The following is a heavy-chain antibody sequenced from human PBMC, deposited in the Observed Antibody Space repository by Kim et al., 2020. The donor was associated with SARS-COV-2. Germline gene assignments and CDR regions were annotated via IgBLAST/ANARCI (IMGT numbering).Heavy chain of an antibody. Sequence: STNYNTSRKSRVTISVDTSKNQFSLKLSSVTAADTAVYYCARRVGGSYPGWGQGTLVTVSS. CDR3: ARRVGGSYPG. V-gene: IGHV4-59*08. J-gene: IGHJ4*02. CDR2: ST. D-gene: IGHD2-15*01.